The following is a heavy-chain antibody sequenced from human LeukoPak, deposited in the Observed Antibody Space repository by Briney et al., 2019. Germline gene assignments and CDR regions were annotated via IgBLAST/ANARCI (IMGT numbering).Heavy chain of an antibody. D-gene: IGHD3-10*01. J-gene: IGHJ4*02. CDR3: ARAVPMARGVNYYDY. CDR2: IGPTGDT. V-gene: IGHV3-13*01. Sequence: GGSLRLSCAAPGFTFSSSDMHWVRQATGKGLGWVSAIGPTGDTYYPGSVKGRFIISRENARNSLYLQMNSLRAGDTAVYYCARAVPMARGVNYYDYWGQGTLVTVSS. CDR1: GFTFSSSD.